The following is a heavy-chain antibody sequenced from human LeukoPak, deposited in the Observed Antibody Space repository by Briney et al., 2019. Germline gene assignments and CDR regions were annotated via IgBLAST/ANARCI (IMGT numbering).Heavy chain of an antibody. Sequence: GGSLRLSCAASGFTFSSYSMNWVRQAPGKGLEWVSSISSSSSYIYYADSVKGRFTISRDNAKNSLYLQMNSLRAEDTAVYYCPRDLVRGVNVQWFDPWGQGTLVTVSS. CDR2: ISSSSSYI. CDR1: GFTFSSYS. CDR3: PRDLVRGVNVQWFDP. J-gene: IGHJ5*02. V-gene: IGHV3-21*01. D-gene: IGHD3-10*01.